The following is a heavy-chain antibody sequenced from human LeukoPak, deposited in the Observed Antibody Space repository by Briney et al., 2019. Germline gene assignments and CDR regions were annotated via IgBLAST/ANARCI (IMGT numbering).Heavy chain of an antibody. Sequence: AAVKVSCKASGYTFTSYGISGVRRAPGRGVEGMGWISAYNGNTNYAQKLQGRVTMTTDTSTSTAYMELRSLRSDDTAVYYCARGSSGYYSHFDYWGQGTLVTVSS. J-gene: IGHJ4*02. CDR1: GYTFTSYG. D-gene: IGHD3-22*01. CDR3: ARGSSGYYSHFDY. CDR2: ISAYNGNT. V-gene: IGHV1-18*01.